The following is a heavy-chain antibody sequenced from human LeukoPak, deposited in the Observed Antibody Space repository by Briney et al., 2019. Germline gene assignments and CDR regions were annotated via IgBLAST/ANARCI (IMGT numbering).Heavy chain of an antibody. CDR2: INHSGGT. J-gene: IGHJ4*02. V-gene: IGHV4-34*01. Sequence: PSETLSLTCAVYGGSFSGYYWSWIRQPPGKGLEWIGEINHSGGTNYNPSLKSRVTISVDTSKNQFSLKLSSVTAADTAVYYCARAYGQSDYWGQGTLVTVSS. CDR3: ARAYGQSDY. CDR1: GGSFSGYY. D-gene: IGHD4-17*01.